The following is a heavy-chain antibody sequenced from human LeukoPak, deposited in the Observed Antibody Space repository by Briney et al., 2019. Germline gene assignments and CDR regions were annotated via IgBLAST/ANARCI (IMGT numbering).Heavy chain of an antibody. J-gene: IGHJ5*02. D-gene: IGHD3-10*01. V-gene: IGHV1-18*04. CDR2: ISAYNGNT. Sequence: ASVKASCKASGYTFTSYGISWVRQAPGQGLEWMGWISAYNGNTNYAQKLQGRVTMTTDTSTSTAYMELRSLRSDDTAVYYCARDNWFGELLLEWFDPWGQGTLVTVSS. CDR1: GYTFTSYG. CDR3: ARDNWFGELLLEWFDP.